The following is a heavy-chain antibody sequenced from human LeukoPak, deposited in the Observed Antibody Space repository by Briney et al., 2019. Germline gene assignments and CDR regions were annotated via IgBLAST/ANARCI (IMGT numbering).Heavy chain of an antibody. J-gene: IGHJ3*02. D-gene: IGHD4-17*01. CDR3: ASGGNDYGDYDDAFDI. V-gene: IGHV1-46*01. Sequence: ASMKVSCKASGYTFTSYYMHWVRQAPGQGLEWMGIINPSGGSTSYAQKFQGRVTMTRDMSTSTVYMELSSLRSEDTAVYYCASGGNDYGDYDDAFDIWGQGTMVTVSS. CDR1: GYTFTSYY. CDR2: INPSGGST.